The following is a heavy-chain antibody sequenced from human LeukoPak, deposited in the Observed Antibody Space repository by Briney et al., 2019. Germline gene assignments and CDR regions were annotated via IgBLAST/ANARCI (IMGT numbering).Heavy chain of an antibody. V-gene: IGHV4-34*01. CDR2: IHHSGST. D-gene: IGHD3-10*01. CDR1: CGSFSGNS. J-gene: IGHJ5*02. Sequence: KPSETLSLTCDVSCGSFSGNSWTWIRQPPGKGLEWIGEIHHSGSTNYRPSLKSRVTISADASKNQFSLQLNSVSAADTAVYYCARESTMIRGLIPWFDPWGQGTLVTVSS. CDR3: ARESTMIRGLIPWFDP.